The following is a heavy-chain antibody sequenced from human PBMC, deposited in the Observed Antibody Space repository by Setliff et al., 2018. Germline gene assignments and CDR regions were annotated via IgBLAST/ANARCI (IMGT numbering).Heavy chain of an antibody. V-gene: IGHV1-18*01. CDR2: ISGYNGNT. CDR1: GYTFTSYG. CDR3: ARLTYNLYYYYLDV. D-gene: IGHD1-1*01. J-gene: IGHJ6*03. Sequence: ASVKVSCKASGYTFTSYGFSWVRQAPGQGLEWMGWISGYNGNTNYAQKVQGRVTMTTDTSTGTIYMELRSLRADDTAVYYCARLTYNLYYYYLDVWGKGTPVTVS.